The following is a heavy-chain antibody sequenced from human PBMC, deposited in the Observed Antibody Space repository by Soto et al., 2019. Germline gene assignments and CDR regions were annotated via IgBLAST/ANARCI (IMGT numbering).Heavy chain of an antibody. Sequence: SLRLSCAAFGFNFSTHAMSWIRQAPGRGLEWFSAISSSGGNTYYANSVKGRFTISRDNSKNTVSLQMNSLTAEDTAVYYCAKEVPHHDSALLAYWRKGTLVPVSS. D-gene: IGHD1-26*01. V-gene: IGHV3-23*01. CDR3: AKEVPHHDSALLAY. J-gene: IGHJ4*02. CDR1: GFNFSTHA. CDR2: ISSSGGNT.